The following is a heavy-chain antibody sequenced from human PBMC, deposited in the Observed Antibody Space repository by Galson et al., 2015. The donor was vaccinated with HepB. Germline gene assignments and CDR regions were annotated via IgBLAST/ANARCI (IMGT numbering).Heavy chain of an antibody. J-gene: IGHJ4*02. Sequence: TLSLTCTVSGYSISSGYYWGWIRQPPGKGLEWIGSIYHSGSTYYNPSLKSRVTISVDTSKNQFSLKLSSVTAADTAVYYCARTATENYYDSSGYVDYWGQGTLVTVSS. V-gene: IGHV4-38-2*02. CDR1: GYSISSGYY. CDR2: IYHSGST. D-gene: IGHD3-22*01. CDR3: ARTATENYYDSSGYVDY.